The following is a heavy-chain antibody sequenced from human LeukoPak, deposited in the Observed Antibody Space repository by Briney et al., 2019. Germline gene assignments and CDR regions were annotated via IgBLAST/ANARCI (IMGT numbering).Heavy chain of an antibody. CDR1: GFTFNTHA. Sequence: GGSLRLSCAASGFTFNTHAMSWVRQAPGKGLEWVSAISGSGGSTYYADSVKGRFTISRDNSKNTLCLQMNSLRAEDTAVYYCAKDTWTGRPQGEYYYYYGMDVWGQGTTVTVSS. D-gene: IGHD3/OR15-3a*01. CDR3: AKDTWTGRPQGEYYYYYGMDV. J-gene: IGHJ6*02. V-gene: IGHV3-23*01. CDR2: ISGSGGST.